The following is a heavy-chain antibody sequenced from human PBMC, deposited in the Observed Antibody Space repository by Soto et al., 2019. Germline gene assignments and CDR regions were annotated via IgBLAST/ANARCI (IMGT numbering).Heavy chain of an antibody. CDR2: VSESGETI. J-gene: IGHJ1*01. D-gene: IGHD1-26*01. V-gene: IGHV3-11*01. CDR1: GFSFRHYY. Sequence: VQLVESGGGLVKPGGSLRLSCAVSGFSFRHYYMAWIRQAPGKGLEWVGYVSESGETIYYADSVKGRFTISRDNAKQTLHLQMNSLRGDDTAVYYCARDPVGTPQYWGQGTLVTVSS. CDR3: ARDPVGTPQY.